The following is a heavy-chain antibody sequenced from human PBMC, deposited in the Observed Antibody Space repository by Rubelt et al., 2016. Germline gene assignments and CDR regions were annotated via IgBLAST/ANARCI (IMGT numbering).Heavy chain of an antibody. CDR1: GCSIHNKY. CDR3: ARGSGSYYRTEYFQY. V-gene: IGHV4-59*01. Sequence: QVQLQESGPGLVKPSETLSLTCTVSGCSIHNKYWSWIRQPPGKGLEWIGCIYSIGRTKYNPPPASRVTISDDTSKNPFSLKLTSVTAAETAVYYWARGSGSYYRTEYFQYWGQGTLVTVSS. D-gene: IGHD1-26*01. J-gene: IGHJ1*01. CDR2: IYSIGRT.